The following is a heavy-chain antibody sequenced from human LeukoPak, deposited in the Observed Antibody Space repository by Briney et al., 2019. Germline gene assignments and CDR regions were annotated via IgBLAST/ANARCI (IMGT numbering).Heavy chain of an antibody. CDR2: VSYDGSNK. D-gene: IGHD3-9*01. Sequence: PGRSLRLSCAASGFTFSSHAMHWVRQAPGKGLEWVAVVSYDGSNKYYADSVKGRFTISRDNSKNTLYLQMNSLTTEDTAVYYCARDRATYYDILTGYDYWGQGTLVTVSS. J-gene: IGHJ4*02. CDR3: ARDRATYYDILTGYDY. CDR1: GFTFSSHA. V-gene: IGHV3-30-3*01.